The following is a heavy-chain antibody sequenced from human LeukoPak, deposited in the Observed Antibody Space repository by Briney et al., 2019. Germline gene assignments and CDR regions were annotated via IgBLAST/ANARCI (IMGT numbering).Heavy chain of an antibody. V-gene: IGHV1-2*02. CDR3: ARDGGYGDYVVGFDY. J-gene: IGHJ4*02. CDR2: INPNSGGT. CDR1: GYTFTGYY. D-gene: IGHD4-17*01. Sequence: ASVKSSCKASGYTFTGYYMHWVREAPGQGLEWMGWINPNSGGTNYAQKFQGRVTMTRDTSISTAYMELSRLRSDDTAVYYCARDGGYGDYVVGFDYWGQGTLVTVSS.